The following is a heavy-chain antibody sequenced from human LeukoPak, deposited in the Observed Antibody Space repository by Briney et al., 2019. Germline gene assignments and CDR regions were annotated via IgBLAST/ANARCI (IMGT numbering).Heavy chain of an antibody. Sequence: GGSLRLSCAASGFTFSSYSMNWVRQAPGKGLEWVAVISYDGSNKYYADSVKGRFTISRDNSKNTLYLQMNSLRAEDTAVYYCARGGMVRGVMYYFDYWGQGTLVTVSS. D-gene: IGHD3-10*01. CDR2: ISYDGSNK. V-gene: IGHV3-30*03. CDR1: GFTFSSYS. J-gene: IGHJ4*02. CDR3: ARGGMVRGVMYYFDY.